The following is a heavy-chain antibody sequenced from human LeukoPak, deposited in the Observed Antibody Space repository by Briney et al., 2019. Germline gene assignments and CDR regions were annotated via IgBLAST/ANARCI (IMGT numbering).Heavy chain of an antibody. Sequence: SVKVSCKASGGTFSSYAISWVRQAPGQGLEWMGRIIPILGIANYAQKFQGRVTITADKSTSTAYMELSSLRSEDTAVYYCARVPYGDYYFDYWGQGTLVTVSS. CDR1: GGTFSSYA. V-gene: IGHV1-69*04. CDR3: ARVPYGDYYFDY. CDR2: IIPILGIA. D-gene: IGHD4-17*01. J-gene: IGHJ4*02.